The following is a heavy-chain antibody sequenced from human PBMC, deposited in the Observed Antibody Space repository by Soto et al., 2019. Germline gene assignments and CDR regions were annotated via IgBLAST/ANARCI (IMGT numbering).Heavy chain of an antibody. CDR1: GYTFTGYY. D-gene: IGHD2-21*02. V-gene: IGHV1-2*02. CDR3: ATQFHHCGGDCYRGPYFGMDV. Sequence: QVQLVQSGSEVKEPGASVKVSCKASGYTFTGYYVLWGRQAPGQGPECMGWINPYTDGTNYAQKFEGRDTITGDTSIRTAYMELSKLISDDTAVYYCATQFHHCGGDCYRGPYFGMDVWGQGTKVTVSS. J-gene: IGHJ6*02. CDR2: INPYTDGT.